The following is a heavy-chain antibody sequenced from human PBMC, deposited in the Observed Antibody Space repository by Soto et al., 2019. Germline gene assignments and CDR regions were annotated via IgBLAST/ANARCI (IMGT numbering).Heavy chain of an antibody. J-gene: IGHJ5*02. CDR2: ISADKGNT. V-gene: IGHV1-18*04. CDR1: GYTFTSYG. D-gene: IGHD5-12*01. Sequence: GASVKVSCKASGYTFTSYGISWVRQAPGQGLEWTGWISADKGNTNYAQKLQGRVTISTDTSTSTAYIELRSLRSDDTAVYNCASDFGRDIVDPSIWFDPWGQGTLVTVSS. CDR3: ASDFGRDIVDPSIWFDP.